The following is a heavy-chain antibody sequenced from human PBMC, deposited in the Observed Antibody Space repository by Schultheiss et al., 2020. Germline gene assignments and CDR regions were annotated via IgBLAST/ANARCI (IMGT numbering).Heavy chain of an antibody. CDR3: ARDGSSWYRPRWFDP. CDR2: IYHSGST. Sequence: SETLSLTCAVSGGSISSSNWWSWVRQPPGKGLEWIGEIYHSGSTNYNPSLKSRVTISVDKSKNQFSLKLSSVTAADTAVYYCARDGSSWYRPRWFDPWGQGTLV. D-gene: IGHD6-13*01. V-gene: IGHV4-4*02. CDR1: GGSISSSNW. J-gene: IGHJ5*02.